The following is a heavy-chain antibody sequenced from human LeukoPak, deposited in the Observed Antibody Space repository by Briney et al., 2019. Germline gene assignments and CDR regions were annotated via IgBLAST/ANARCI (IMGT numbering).Heavy chain of an antibody. CDR1: GFSFTSYA. D-gene: IGHD3-16*01. CDR3: GKEGGA. Sequence: GGSLRLSCAASGFSFTSYAMSWVRQAPGKGPEWVSAIGGRGGSTYYADSLGGRFTISRDNSKDMLYLQMNSLKVEDTATYYCGKEGGAWGQGTKVTVSS. CDR2: IGGRGGST. V-gene: IGHV3-23*01. J-gene: IGHJ5*02.